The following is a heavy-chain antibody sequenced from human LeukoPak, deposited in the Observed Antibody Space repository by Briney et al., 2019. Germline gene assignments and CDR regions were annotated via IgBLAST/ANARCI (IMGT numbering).Heavy chain of an antibody. V-gene: IGHV3-30*04. D-gene: IGHD4-17*01. J-gene: IGHJ4*02. CDR2: ISYDGSNK. Sequence: GRSLRLSCAASGFTFSSYAMHWVRQAPGKGLEWVAVISYDGSNKYYADSVKGRFTISRDNSKNTLYLQMNSLRAEDTAVYYCARDPTTTVTTSDYWGQGTLVTVSS. CDR3: ARDPTTTVTTSDY. CDR1: GFTFSSYA.